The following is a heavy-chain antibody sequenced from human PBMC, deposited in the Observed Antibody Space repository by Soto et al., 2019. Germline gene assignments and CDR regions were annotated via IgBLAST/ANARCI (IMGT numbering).Heavy chain of an antibody. V-gene: IGHV3-23*01. CDR3: AKNRQFRRYYESAGHYDN. CDR1: GGTIKNLE. CDR2: ISGSGGVT. J-gene: IGHJ4*02. D-gene: IGHD3-10*01. Sequence: AWGPLRVRRVAAGGTIKNLERRWILQETGKGLEWVSGISGSGGVTYYAASATGRFTISRDNSKNTLYLQMNSLRAGDTAIYYCAKNRQFRRYYESAGHYDNWGQGTLVTVSS.